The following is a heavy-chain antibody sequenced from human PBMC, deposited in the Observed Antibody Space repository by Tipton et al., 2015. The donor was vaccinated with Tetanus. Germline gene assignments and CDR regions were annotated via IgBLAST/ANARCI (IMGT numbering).Heavy chain of an antibody. CDR3: TTREEQWLVRDY. CDR2: IKSKTDGGTT. D-gene: IGHD6-19*01. J-gene: IGHJ4*02. Sequence: AASGFTFSNAWMNWVHQAPGKGLEWVGRIKSKTDGGTTDYAAPGKGRFTISRDDSKNTLYLQMNSLKTEDTAVYYCTTREEQWLVRDYWGQGTLVTVSS. V-gene: IGHV3-15*07. CDR1: GFTFSNAW.